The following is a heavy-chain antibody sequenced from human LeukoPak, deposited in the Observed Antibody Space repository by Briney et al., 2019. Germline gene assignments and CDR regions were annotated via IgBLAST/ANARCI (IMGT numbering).Heavy chain of an antibody. V-gene: IGHV3-53*01. CDR2: IYSDGRT. Sequence: PGGSLRLSCAASGFTVSSNYMSWVRQAPGKGLEWVSVIYSDGRTYYADSVKGRFTISRDKSKNTLYLQMNSLRAEDTAVYYCARLRGSSWYVDYWGQGTLVTVSS. CDR1: GFTVSSNY. D-gene: IGHD6-13*01. CDR3: ARLRGSSWYVDY. J-gene: IGHJ4*02.